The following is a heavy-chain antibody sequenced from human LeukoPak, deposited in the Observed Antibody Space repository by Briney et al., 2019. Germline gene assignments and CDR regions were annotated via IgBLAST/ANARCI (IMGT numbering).Heavy chain of an antibody. CDR1: GGSISSYH. V-gene: IGHV4-59*01. CDR2: ISYSGGP. D-gene: IGHD3-22*01. Sequence: SETLSLTCTVSGGSISSYHWSWIRQPPGKGLEWIGYISYSGGPNYNPSHKSRVTISVDTSKNQFSLKLTSVTAADTAVYYCAREYYGSSGYYDDYWGQGALVTVSS. CDR3: AREYYGSSGYYDDY. J-gene: IGHJ4*02.